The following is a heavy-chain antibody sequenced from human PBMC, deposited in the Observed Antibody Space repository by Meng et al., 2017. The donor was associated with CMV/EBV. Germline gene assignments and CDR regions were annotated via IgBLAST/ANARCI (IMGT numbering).Heavy chain of an antibody. Sequence: LRLSCPAPVGSISSYYWSWIRQPPGKGLEWFGYIYYSGSTNYNPTLKSRVTISVDTAKSQFTLKLSSVTAADTAVYYCARNKARSSSSWYHFDYWGQGTLVTVSS. J-gene: IGHJ4*02. CDR2: IYYSGST. CDR3: ARNKARSSSSWYHFDY. D-gene: IGHD6-13*01. CDR1: VGSISSYY. V-gene: IGHV4-59*01.